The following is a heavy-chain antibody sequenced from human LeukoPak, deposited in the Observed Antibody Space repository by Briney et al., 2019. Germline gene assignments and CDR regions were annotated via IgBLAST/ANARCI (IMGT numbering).Heavy chain of an antibody. V-gene: IGHV3-23*01. Sequence: GGSLRLSCAASGFTFSSYWMSWVRQAPGKGLEWVSAISGSGGSTYYADSVKGRFTISRDNSKNTLYLQMNSLRAEDTALYHCARDHYDYVWGSYRSHQFDPWGQGTLVTVSS. D-gene: IGHD3-16*02. CDR3: ARDHYDYVWGSYRSHQFDP. CDR2: ISGSGGST. J-gene: IGHJ5*02. CDR1: GFTFSSYW.